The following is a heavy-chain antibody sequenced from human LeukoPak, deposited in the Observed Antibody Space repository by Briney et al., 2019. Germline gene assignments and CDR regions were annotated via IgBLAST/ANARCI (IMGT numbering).Heavy chain of an antibody. Sequence: ETLSLTCAVYGGSFSGYYWSWIRQAPGKGLEWVSTISGSGANTYYADSVRGRFTISRDNSENTLYLHMNSLRAEDTAVYYCAKERAGYTNPYYFDYWGQGTLVTVSS. CDR3: AKERAGYTNPYYFDY. D-gene: IGHD3-16*02. CDR1: GGSFSGYY. CDR2: ISGSGANT. J-gene: IGHJ4*02. V-gene: IGHV3-23*01.